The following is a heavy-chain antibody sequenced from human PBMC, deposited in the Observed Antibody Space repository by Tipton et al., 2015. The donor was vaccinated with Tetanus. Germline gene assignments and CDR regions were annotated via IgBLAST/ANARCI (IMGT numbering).Heavy chain of an antibody. D-gene: IGHD3-10*01. CDR2: IYSSGST. Sequence: TLSLTCTVSGGSISSYYWSWIRQPAGKGLEWIGRIYSSGSTHYNPSLKSRVTMSLDTSKNRFSLKLNSVTAADTAVYYCARGVWFGPGPRYYFDYWGQGTLVTVSS. CDR1: GGSISSYY. J-gene: IGHJ4*02. CDR3: ARGVWFGPGPRYYFDY. V-gene: IGHV4-4*07.